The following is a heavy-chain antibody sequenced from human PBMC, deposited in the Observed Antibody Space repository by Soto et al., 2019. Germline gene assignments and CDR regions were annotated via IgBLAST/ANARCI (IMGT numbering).Heavy chain of an antibody. Sequence: GESLKISCKGSGYSFTSYWISWVRQMPGKGLEWMGRIDPSDSYTNYSPSFQGHVTISADKSISTAYLQWSSLKASDTAMYYCARLGRGGPRSAAFDIWGQGTMVTVSS. V-gene: IGHV5-10-1*01. CDR3: ARLGRGGPRSAAFDI. D-gene: IGHD3-10*01. CDR1: GYSFTSYW. J-gene: IGHJ3*02. CDR2: IDPSDSYT.